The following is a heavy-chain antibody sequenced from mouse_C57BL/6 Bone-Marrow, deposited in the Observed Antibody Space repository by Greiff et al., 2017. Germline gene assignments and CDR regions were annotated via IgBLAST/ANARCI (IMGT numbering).Heavy chain of an antibody. J-gene: IGHJ1*03. D-gene: IGHD1-1*01. Sequence: QVQLKESGPELVKPGASVKLSCKASGYTFTSYDINWVKQRPGQGLEWIGWIYPRDGSTKYNEKFKGKATLTVDTSSSTAYMELHSLTAEDSAVSFCARLEFDGSSGDWYFDVWCTGTTVTVSS. CDR3: ARLEFDGSSGDWYFDV. V-gene: IGHV1-85*01. CDR1: GYTFTSYD. CDR2: IYPRDGST.